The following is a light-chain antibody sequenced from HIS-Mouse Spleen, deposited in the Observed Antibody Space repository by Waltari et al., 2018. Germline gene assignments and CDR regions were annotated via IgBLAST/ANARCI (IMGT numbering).Light chain of an antibody. V-gene: IGKV3-20*01. CDR1: QSVSSSY. CDR2: GAS. J-gene: IGKJ2*01. Sequence: EIVLTQSPGTMSLSPGERATLSCRASQSVSSSYLAWYQQKPGQDTRLLIYGASSRATGIPDRFSGSGSGTDFTLTISRLEPEDFAVYYCQQYGSSLYTFGQGTKLEIK. CDR3: QQYGSSLYT.